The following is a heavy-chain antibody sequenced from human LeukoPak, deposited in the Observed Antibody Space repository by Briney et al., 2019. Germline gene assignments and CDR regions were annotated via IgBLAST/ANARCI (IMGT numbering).Heavy chain of an antibody. CDR3: AREWCSSTSCWENFDY. J-gene: IGHJ4*02. CDR1: GFTFSSYW. D-gene: IGHD2-2*01. V-gene: IGHV3-74*01. Sequence: PGGSLRLSCAASGFTFSSYWMHWVRHAPGKGLVWVSGINSDGSSTSYADSVKGRFTISRDNAKNTLYLQMNSLRAEDTAVYYCAREWCSSTSCWENFDYWGQGTLVTVSS. CDR2: INSDGSST.